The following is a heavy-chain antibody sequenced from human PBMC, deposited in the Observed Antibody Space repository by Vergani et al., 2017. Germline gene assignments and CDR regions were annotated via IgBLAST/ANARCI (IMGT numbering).Heavy chain of an antibody. CDR2: ISSSGSTI. CDR1: GFTFSDYY. Sequence: QVQLVESGGGLVKPGGSLRLSCAASGFTFSDYYMSWIRQAPGKGLEWVSYISSSGSTIYYADSVKGRFTISRDNAKNSLYLQMKSLRAEDTAVYYCARDACPIAAAGRGFYYYYMDVWGKGTTVTVSS. J-gene: IGHJ6*03. D-gene: IGHD6-13*01. CDR3: ARDACPIAAAGRGFYYYYMDV. V-gene: IGHV3-11*01.